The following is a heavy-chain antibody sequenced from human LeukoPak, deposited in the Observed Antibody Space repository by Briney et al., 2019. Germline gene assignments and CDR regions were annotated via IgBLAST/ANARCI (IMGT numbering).Heavy chain of an antibody. Sequence: ASVKVSCKASGYTFTSYGISWVRQAPGQGLEWMGWINPNSGGTNYAQKFQGRVTMTRDTSISTAYMELSRLRSDDTAVYYCARGANDYGDLIEFWGQGTWVTVSS. CDR3: ARGANDYGDLIEF. J-gene: IGHJ4*02. V-gene: IGHV1-2*02. CDR2: INPNSGGT. CDR1: GYTFTSYG. D-gene: IGHD4-17*01.